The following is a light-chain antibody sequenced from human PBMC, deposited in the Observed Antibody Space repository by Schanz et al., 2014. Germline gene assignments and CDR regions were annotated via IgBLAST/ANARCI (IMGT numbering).Light chain of an antibody. V-gene: IGKV3-11*01. J-gene: IGKJ3*01. CDR2: DAS. Sequence: EIVLTQSPATLSLSPGEKATLSCRASQRVTSYVAWYQHKNGQAPRLLIYDASARATGVPARFSGSGSGTDFTLTISGLEPDDSAIYYCQQRSNWSFKFGPGTKVDLK. CDR3: QQRSNWSFK. CDR1: QRVTSY.